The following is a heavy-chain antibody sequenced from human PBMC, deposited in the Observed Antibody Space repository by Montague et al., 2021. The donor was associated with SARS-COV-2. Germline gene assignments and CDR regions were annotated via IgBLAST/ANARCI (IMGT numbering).Heavy chain of an antibody. CDR3: ARRGYTGSDYFDY. CDR2: VYHSGYN. J-gene: IGHJ4*02. D-gene: IGHD5-12*01. CDR1: GFSISSGFY. Sequence: SETLSLTCSVSGFSISSGFYWAWIRQSPGKGPEWIGTVYHSGYNXHNTSLKGRVTVSIDTSKNQFSLTVTSVTAADTAVYFCARRGYTGSDYFDYWGQGTLVTVSS. V-gene: IGHV4-38-2*01.